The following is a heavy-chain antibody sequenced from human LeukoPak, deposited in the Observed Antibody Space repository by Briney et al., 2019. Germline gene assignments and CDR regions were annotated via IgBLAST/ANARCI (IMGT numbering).Heavy chain of an antibody. Sequence: ASVKVSCKTSGYSFTGYYLHWVRQAPGQGLQWMGWINPSSGVTNYAQEFQGRVTMTRDTSISTAYMELSSLTSDDTAVYYCARDADYYGSGGIFRFDSWGQGTLVSVSS. D-gene: IGHD3-10*01. V-gene: IGHV1-2*02. CDR1: GYSFTGYY. J-gene: IGHJ4*02. CDR2: INPSSGVT. CDR3: ARDADYYGSGGIFRFDS.